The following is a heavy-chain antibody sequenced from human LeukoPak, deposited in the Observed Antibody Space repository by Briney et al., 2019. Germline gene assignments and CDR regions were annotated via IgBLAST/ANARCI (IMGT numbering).Heavy chain of an antibody. D-gene: IGHD6-13*01. CDR2: IWYDGSNQ. CDR3: ARELGPFTSSSWYY. CDR1: GFTFSNYG. J-gene: IGHJ4*02. V-gene: IGHV3-33*01. Sequence: GGSLRLSCEASGFTFSNYGMHWVRQAPGKGLEWVAVIWYDGSNQYYADSVKGRFSISRDNSKNTLYLQMNSLRAEDTAVYYCARELGPFTSSSWYYWGQGTLVTVSS.